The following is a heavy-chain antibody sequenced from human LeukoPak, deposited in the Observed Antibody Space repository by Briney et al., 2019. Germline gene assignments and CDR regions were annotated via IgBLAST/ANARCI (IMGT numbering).Heavy chain of an antibody. Sequence: GGSLRLSCAASGFTFRSYWMTWVRQAPGKGLEWVANIKQDGSETYYVDSVKGRFTISKDNAKNSLFLQMNSLRAEDTAVYYCTRDPTQYLRYGYFDYWGQGTLVTVSS. CDR2: IKQDGSET. CDR1: GFTFRSYW. CDR3: TRDPTQYLRYGYFDY. J-gene: IGHJ4*02. D-gene: IGHD4-11*01. V-gene: IGHV3-7*01.